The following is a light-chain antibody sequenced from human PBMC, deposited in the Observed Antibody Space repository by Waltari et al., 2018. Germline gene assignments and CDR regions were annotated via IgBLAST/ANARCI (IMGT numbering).Light chain of an antibody. CDR2: YAS. CDR3: QQSYSTPPT. Sequence: AIRITQSPSSFPASTGDRVTIPCRASQHIAGYLAWYQQKPGKAPKLLIYYASTLQSGVPSRFSGSGSGTDFTLTISCLQSEDFAAYYCQQSYSTPPTFGGGTKVEIK. V-gene: IGKV1-8*01. CDR1: QHIAGY. J-gene: IGKJ4*01.